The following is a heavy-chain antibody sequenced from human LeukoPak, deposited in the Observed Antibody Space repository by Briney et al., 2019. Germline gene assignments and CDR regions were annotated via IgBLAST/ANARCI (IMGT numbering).Heavy chain of an antibody. Sequence: GGSLRLSCAASGFIFSSYSMNWVRQAPGKGLEWVSSISSSSSYIYYADSVEGRFTISRDNAKNSLYLQMNSLKAEDTAVYNCARDAIAAAGFYYFDYWGQGTLVTVSS. CDR1: GFIFSSYS. J-gene: IGHJ4*02. CDR2: ISSSSSYI. V-gene: IGHV3-21*01. D-gene: IGHD6-13*01. CDR3: ARDAIAAAGFYYFDY.